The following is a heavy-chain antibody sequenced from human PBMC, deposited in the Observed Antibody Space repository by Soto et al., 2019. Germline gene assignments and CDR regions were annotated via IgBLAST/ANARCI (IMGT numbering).Heavy chain of an antibody. CDR3: ARSHSSSWLDAFDI. V-gene: IGHV3-48*01. CDR1: GFTFSSYS. Sequence: GGSLRPSCAASGFTFSSYSMNWVRQAPGKGLEWVSYISSSSSTIYYADSVKGRFTISRDNAKNSLYLQMNSLRAEDTAVYYCARSHSSSWLDAFDIWGQGTMVTASS. CDR2: ISSSSSTI. D-gene: IGHD6-13*01. J-gene: IGHJ3*02.